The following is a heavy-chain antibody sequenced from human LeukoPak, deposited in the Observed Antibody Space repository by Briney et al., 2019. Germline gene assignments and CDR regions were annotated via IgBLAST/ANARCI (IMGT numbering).Heavy chain of an antibody. J-gene: IGHJ3*02. D-gene: IGHD3-10*01. CDR1: GYSISSGYY. Sequence: SETLSLTCTVSGYSISSGYYWGWIRQPPGKGLEWIGSIYHSGRTFYNPSLKSRVTISVDTSRNQFSLKLNSVTAADTAVYYCAKSNGYGLVDIWGQGTMVTVSS. CDR3: AKSNGYGLVDI. CDR2: IYHSGRT. V-gene: IGHV4-38-2*02.